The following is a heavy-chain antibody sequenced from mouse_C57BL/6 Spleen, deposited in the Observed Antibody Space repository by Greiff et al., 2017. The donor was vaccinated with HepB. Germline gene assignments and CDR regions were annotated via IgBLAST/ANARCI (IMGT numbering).Heavy chain of an antibody. CDR3: ASQGDYDGFAY. J-gene: IGHJ3*01. D-gene: IGHD2-4*01. CDR2: IDPSDSYT. CDR1: GYTFTSYW. V-gene: IGHV1-59*01. Sequence: QVQLQQPGAELVRPGTSVKLSCKASGYTFTSYWMHWVKQRPGQGLEWIGVIDPSDSYTNYNQKFKGKATLTVDTSSSTAYMQLSSLTSEDSAVYYCASQGDYDGFAYWGQGTLVTVSS.